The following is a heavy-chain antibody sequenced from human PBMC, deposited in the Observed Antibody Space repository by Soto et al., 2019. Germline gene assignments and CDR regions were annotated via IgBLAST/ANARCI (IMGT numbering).Heavy chain of an antibody. D-gene: IGHD3-10*01. V-gene: IGHV1-18*01. CDR3: ARDFDASGSYYTDY. Sequence: ASVKVSCKASCYTYSSIGIIWVRQAPGQGLEWMGWISPYKGNTHYAQGLQGRVTMTTETSTSTAYRELRSLRSNDTPGYYWARDFDASGSYYTDYWGQRSLLTVSS. J-gene: IGHJ4*02. CDR2: ISPYKGNT. CDR1: CYTYSSIG.